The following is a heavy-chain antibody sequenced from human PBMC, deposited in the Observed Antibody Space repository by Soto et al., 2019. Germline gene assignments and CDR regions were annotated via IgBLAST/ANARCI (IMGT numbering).Heavy chain of an antibody. CDR2: ISAYNGNT. D-gene: IGHD3-22*01. V-gene: IGHV1-18*04. J-gene: IGHJ3*02. Sequence: ASVKVSCKASGYTFTSYGISCVRQAPGQGLEWVGWISAYNGNTNYAQKLQGRVTMTTDTSTSTAYMELRSLRSEDTAVYYCARVVGYYYDSSRDAFDIWGQGTMVTVSS. CDR1: GYTFTSYG. CDR3: ARVVGYYYDSSRDAFDI.